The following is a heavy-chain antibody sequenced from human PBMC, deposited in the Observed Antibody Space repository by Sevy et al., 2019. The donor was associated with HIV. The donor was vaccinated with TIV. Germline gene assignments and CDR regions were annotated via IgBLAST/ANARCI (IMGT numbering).Heavy chain of an antibody. Sequence: GGSLRLSCVVSGFSVSSNYRTWVRRAPGKGLEWVSNTYSDGRTYYADSGRGRFTISRDTSKNTVYLEMKSLRAEDTAVYYCTREDIVLGEDNYYGMDVWGHGTTVTVSS. CDR3: TREDIVLGEDNYYGMDV. V-gene: IGHV3-53*01. D-gene: IGHD2-15*01. CDR2: TYSDGRT. J-gene: IGHJ6*02. CDR1: GFSVSSNY.